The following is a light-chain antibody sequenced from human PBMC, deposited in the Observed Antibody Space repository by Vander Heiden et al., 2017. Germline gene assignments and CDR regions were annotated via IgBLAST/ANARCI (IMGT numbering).Light chain of an antibody. CDR3: GTWDSSLSAWV. CDR1: SSNIGNNY. J-gene: IGLJ3*02. CDR2: DSN. V-gene: IGLV1-51*01. Sequence: VSAAPGQKVTISCSGSSSNIGNNYVSWYQQLPGTAPKLLIYDSNKRPSGIPDRFSGSKSGTSASLAITGLQTGDEADYYCGTWDSSLSAWVFGGGTKLTVL.